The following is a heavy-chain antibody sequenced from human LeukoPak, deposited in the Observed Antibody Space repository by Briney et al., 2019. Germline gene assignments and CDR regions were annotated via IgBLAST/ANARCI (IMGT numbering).Heavy chain of an antibody. CDR1: GGSISSYY. J-gene: IGHJ5*02. Sequence: SETLSLACSVSGGSISSYYWSWILQPAGKGLEWIGRIYTSGSTNYNPSLKSRVTISVDTSKNQFSLKLSSVTAADTAVYYCARGDSSGYAPWGQGTLVTVSS. V-gene: IGHV4-4*07. D-gene: IGHD3-22*01. CDR2: IYTSGST. CDR3: ARGDSSGYAP.